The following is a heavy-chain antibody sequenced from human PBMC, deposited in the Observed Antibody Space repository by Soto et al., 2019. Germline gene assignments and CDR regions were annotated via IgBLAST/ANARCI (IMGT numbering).Heavy chain of an antibody. Sequence: EMQLVESGGGLVQPGGSLRLSCAASGFTFNNYDIYWVRQATGNGLEWVSTIGRAGDTYYSDSVKGRFTISRDVAENSLYLQMNSLKSGYTAVYYCARNGGGLDCWGQGTMVTVSS. CDR2: IGRAGDT. V-gene: IGHV3-13*01. D-gene: IGHD2-15*01. CDR1: GFTFNNYD. J-gene: IGHJ4*02. CDR3: ARNGGGLDC.